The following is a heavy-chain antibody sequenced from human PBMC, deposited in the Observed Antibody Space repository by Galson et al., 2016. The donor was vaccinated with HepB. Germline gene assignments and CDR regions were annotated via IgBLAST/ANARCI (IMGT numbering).Heavy chain of an antibody. D-gene: IGHD3-10*01. CDR2: IYYSGST. J-gene: IGHJ4*02. Sequence: SESLSPTCTVSGGSVSSGSYYWSWIRQPPGKGLEWIGYIYYSGSTNYNPTPKSPVTISVDTSKNQFPLKLRSVTAADTAVYYCARAAAWDVRSGSSALSWGQGTLVTVSS. V-gene: IGHV4-61*01. CDR1: GGSVSSGSYY. CDR3: ARAAAWDVRSGSSALS.